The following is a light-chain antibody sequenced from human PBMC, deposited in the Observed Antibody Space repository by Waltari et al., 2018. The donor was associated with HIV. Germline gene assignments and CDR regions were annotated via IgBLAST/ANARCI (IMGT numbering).Light chain of an antibody. CDR1: QSVSSN. CDR2: GAS. V-gene: IGKV3-15*01. J-gene: IGKJ2*01. Sequence: EIVMTQSPATLSVSPGERATLSCRASQSVSSNLAWYQQKPGQAPRLLIYGASTRATGIPARFSGSGSETTFTLTISRVEAEDVGLYYCMQSIKVLGTFGRGTKLEI. CDR3: MQSIKVLGT.